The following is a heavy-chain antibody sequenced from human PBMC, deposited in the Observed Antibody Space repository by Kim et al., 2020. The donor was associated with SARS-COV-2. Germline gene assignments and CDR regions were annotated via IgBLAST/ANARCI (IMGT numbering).Heavy chain of an antibody. CDR1: GYTFIGYG. V-gene: IGHV7-4-1*02. D-gene: IGHD3-10*01. CDR2: IHTNTGNP. CDR3: ARVYALGSWGIDP. J-gene: IGHJ5*02. Sequence: ASVKVSCKATGYTFIGYGMNWVRQAPGQGLEWMGWIHTNTGNPTYAQGFTGRFVFSVDTSVSTAYLQINNLQAEDTAIYYCARVYALGSWGIDPCGQGTLVTVSA.